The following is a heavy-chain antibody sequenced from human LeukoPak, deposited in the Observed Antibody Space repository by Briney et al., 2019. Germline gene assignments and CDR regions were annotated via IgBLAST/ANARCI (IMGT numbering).Heavy chain of an antibody. D-gene: IGHD3-22*01. CDR2: IYASGNT. V-gene: IGHV4-61*02. J-gene: IGHJ3*02. Sequence: SQTLTLTCSVSGGSISSGFYYWSCIRQPDGKGLEWIGRIYASGNTNYNTSLKRRATISVDTSNKQFSLKLSSVTAADTAVYYCARDSASYDSSGYYYSDAFDIWGQGIMVTVSS. CDR1: GGSISSGFYY. CDR3: ARDSASYDSSGYYYSDAFDI.